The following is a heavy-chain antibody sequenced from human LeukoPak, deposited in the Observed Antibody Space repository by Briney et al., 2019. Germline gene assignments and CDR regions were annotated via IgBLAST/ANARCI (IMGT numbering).Heavy chain of an antibody. Sequence: GSLRLSCAASGFTFSNAWMSWVRQAPGKGLEWIGEINHSGSTNYNPSLKSRVTISVDTSKNQFSLKLSSVTAADTAVYYCAAGYSSSWYRGTLPRYNWFDPWGQGTLVTVSS. CDR2: INHSGST. V-gene: IGHV4-34*08. J-gene: IGHJ5*02. D-gene: IGHD6-13*01. CDR1: GFTFSNAW. CDR3: AAGYSSSWYRGTLPRYNWFDP.